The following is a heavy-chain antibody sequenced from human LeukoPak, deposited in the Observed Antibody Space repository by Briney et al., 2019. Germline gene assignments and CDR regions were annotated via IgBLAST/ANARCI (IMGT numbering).Heavy chain of an antibody. CDR2: IYYSGST. J-gene: IGHJ3*02. D-gene: IGHD7-27*01. Sequence: SETLSLTCTVSGGSISSYYWGWIRQPPGKGLEWIGSIYYSGSTYYNPSLKSRVTISVDTSKNQFSLKLSSVTAADTAVYYCARQNNWGSRAFDIWGQGTMVTVSS. CDR1: GGSISSYY. V-gene: IGHV4-39*01. CDR3: ARQNNWGSRAFDI.